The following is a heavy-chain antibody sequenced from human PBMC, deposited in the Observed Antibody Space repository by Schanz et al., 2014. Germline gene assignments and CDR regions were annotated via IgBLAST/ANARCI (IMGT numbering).Heavy chain of an antibody. CDR3: ATVGSETYSIYWYFDL. V-gene: IGHV3-53*01. CDR1: GFTVNTNY. J-gene: IGHJ2*01. D-gene: IGHD3-10*01. Sequence: EVQLVESGGGLIQPGGSLRLSCAVSGFTVNTNYMSWVRQAPGKGLEWISSMYINSGSTQYADSVKGRFIISRDSSKNTLFLQMNRLRTEDTAVYYCATVGSETYSIYWYFDLWGRGTLVTVSS. CDR2: MYINSGST.